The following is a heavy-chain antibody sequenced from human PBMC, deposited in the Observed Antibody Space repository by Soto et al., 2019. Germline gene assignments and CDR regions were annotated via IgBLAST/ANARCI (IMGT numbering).Heavy chain of an antibody. Sequence: QLQLQESGPGLVTPSETLSLTCTVSGGSISSSSYYWGWIRQPPVKGLEWIGSLYYSGSTYYNPSLASRVTLSVDTSKNQFSLKLSSVTAAATAVYYCARWGGAHIVVVPAAIGELTPGSWFDPWGQVTLVTVSS. CDR3: ARWGGAHIVVVPAAIGELTPGSWFDP. D-gene: IGHD2-2*01. CDR1: GGSISSSSYY. J-gene: IGHJ5*02. V-gene: IGHV4-39*01. CDR2: LYYSGST.